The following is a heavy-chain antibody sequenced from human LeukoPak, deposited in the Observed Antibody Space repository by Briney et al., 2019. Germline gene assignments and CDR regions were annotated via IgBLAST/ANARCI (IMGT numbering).Heavy chain of an antibody. D-gene: IGHD2-2*01. CDR1: GFTFSYYS. J-gene: IGHJ4*02. CDR2: IMSSGTYI. Sequence: GGSLRLSCAASGFTFSYYSVTWVRQAPGKGLEWVSAIMSSGTYIYYADSVKGRFTISRDNAKNSLYLQMNSLRAEDTAVYYCARLRGVVVIPAAVDYWGQGTLVTVSS. CDR3: ARLRGVVVIPAAVDY. V-gene: IGHV3-21*01.